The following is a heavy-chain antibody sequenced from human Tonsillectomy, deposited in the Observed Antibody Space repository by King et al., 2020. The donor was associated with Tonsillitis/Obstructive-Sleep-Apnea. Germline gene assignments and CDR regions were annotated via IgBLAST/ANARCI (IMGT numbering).Heavy chain of an antibody. CDR1: GFTFSSYW. J-gene: IGHJ3*02. Sequence: VQLVESWGGLVQPGGSLRLSCAASGFTFSSYWMHWVRQAPGEGLVWVSRINSDGSSTSYADSVKGRFTISRDNAKNTLYLQMNSLRAEDTAVYYCARVPALYCSGGSCYSGYAFDIWGQGTMVTVSS. V-gene: IGHV3-74*01. CDR3: ARVPALYCSGGSCYSGYAFDI. CDR2: INSDGSST. D-gene: IGHD2-15*01.